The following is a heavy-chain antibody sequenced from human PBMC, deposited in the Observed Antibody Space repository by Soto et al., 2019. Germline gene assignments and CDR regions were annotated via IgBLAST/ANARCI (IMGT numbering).Heavy chain of an antibody. Sequence: GALRLSCAASGFALSPYWMSWVRQAPGKGLEWVASINQGGSVKHYVDSVRGRFSISRDNAKNSLFLQMNSLSAEDTAVYYCARLTEAVTTFVYWGQGTPVTVSS. D-gene: IGHD1-1*01. CDR3: ARLTEAVTTFVY. CDR1: GFALSPYW. V-gene: IGHV3-7*03. CDR2: INQGGSVK. J-gene: IGHJ4*02.